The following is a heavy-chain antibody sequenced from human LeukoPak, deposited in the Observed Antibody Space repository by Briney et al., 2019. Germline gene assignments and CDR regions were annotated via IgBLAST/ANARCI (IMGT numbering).Heavy chain of an antibody. CDR3: ARDNVMITLGGVIAPYYFDY. D-gene: IGHD3-16*02. CDR1: GFTFSSYS. J-gene: IGHJ4*02. V-gene: IGHV3-21*01. CDR2: ISSSSSYI. Sequence: GGSLRLSCAASGFTFSSYSMNWVRQAPGKGLEWVSSISSSSSYIYYADSVKGRFTISRDNAKNSLYLQMNSLRAEDTAVYYCARDNVMITLGGVIAPYYFDYWGQGTLVTVSS.